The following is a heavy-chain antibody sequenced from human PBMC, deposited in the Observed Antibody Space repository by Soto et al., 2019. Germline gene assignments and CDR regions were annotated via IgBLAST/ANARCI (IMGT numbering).Heavy chain of an antibody. Sequence: RLSCAASGFTFSSYGMHWVRQAPGKGLEWVAVIWYDGSNKYYADSVKGRFTISRDNSKNTLYLQMNSLRAEDTAVYYCARDQGRGYSYGFDYWGQGTLVTVSS. CDR3: ARDQGRGYSYGFDY. D-gene: IGHD5-18*01. J-gene: IGHJ4*02. V-gene: IGHV3-33*01. CDR2: IWYDGSNK. CDR1: GFTFSSYG.